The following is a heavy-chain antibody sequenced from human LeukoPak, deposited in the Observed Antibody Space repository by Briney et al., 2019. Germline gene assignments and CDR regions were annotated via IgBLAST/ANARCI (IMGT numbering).Heavy chain of an antibody. Sequence: GESLKISCNGSGYSITSYWISWVRQMPGKGLEWMGRIDPSDSYTNYNPSFQGNVTISVDKSINTAYLQWSSLKASDTAIYYCARKLSPLDYWGQGTLVTVSS. CDR2: IDPSDSYT. V-gene: IGHV5-10-1*01. CDR3: ARKLSPLDY. J-gene: IGHJ4*02. CDR1: GYSITSYW. D-gene: IGHD5-18*01.